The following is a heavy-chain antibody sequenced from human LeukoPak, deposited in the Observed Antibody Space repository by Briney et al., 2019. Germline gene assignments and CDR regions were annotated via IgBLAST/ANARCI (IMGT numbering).Heavy chain of an antibody. V-gene: IGHV1-24*01. CDR2: FDPEERET. CDR3: ARGYLYDYVWGSYRAFDY. Sequence: GASVKVSCKVSGYTLTELSMHWVRQAPGKGLEWMGGFDPEERETVYAQKFQGRVTMTEDTSADTAYMELSSLRSEDTAVYYCARGYLYDYVWGSYRAFDYWGQGTLVTVSS. J-gene: IGHJ4*02. CDR1: GYTLTELS. D-gene: IGHD3-16*02.